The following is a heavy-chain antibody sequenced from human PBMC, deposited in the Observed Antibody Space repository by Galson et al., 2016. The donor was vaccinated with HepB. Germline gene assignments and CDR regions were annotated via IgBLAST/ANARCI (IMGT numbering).Heavy chain of an antibody. J-gene: IGHJ4*02. CDR3: SRRQFEASRVSQGGLV. D-gene: IGHD6-13*01. CDR2: VRYGGDET. Sequence: SLRLSCAASGFTFSSYDMIWVRQAPGKGLEGVSIVRYGGDETYYADSVRGRFTISRDNSKNTLYLQMSSLRVEDTAIYFCSRRQFEASRVSQGGLVWGRGTLATVSS. CDR1: GFTFSSYD. V-gene: IGHV3-23*01.